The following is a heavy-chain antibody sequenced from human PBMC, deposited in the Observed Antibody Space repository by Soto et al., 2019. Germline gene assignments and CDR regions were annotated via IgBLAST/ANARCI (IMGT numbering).Heavy chain of an antibody. CDR2: INSDGSST. CDR3: AREFRFHSSGWYDGGEYYYYMDV. CDR1: GFTFSSYW. Sequence: EVQLVESGGGLVQPGGSLRLSCAASGFTFSSYWMHWVRQAPGKRLVWVSRINSDGSSTSYEDSVKGRFTISRDNAKNKLYLQMNCLGAEDAAVYYCAREFRFHSSGWYDGGEYYYYMDVWGKGTTVPVSS. J-gene: IGHJ6*03. D-gene: IGHD6-19*01. V-gene: IGHV3-74*01.